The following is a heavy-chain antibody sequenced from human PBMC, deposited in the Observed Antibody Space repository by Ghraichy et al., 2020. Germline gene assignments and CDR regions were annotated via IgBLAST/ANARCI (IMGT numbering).Heavy chain of an antibody. Sequence: GGSLRLSCEASGFIFSSYGMHWVRQAPGKGLEWVAGIWYDGSNKYYADSLKGRFTISRDNYKNTLYLQMNSLRAEDTAVYYCLRGSNGDYGRWFDPWGQGTLVTVSS. J-gene: IGHJ5*02. CDR1: GFIFSSYG. D-gene: IGHD4-17*01. CDR2: IWYDGSNK. V-gene: IGHV3-33*08. CDR3: LRGSNGDYGRWFDP.